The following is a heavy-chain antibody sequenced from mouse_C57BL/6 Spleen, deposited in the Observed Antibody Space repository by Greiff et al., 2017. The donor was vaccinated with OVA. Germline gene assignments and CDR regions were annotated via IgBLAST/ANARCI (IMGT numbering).Heavy chain of an antibody. CDR2: ISSGGSYT. CDR3: ARHRYDYDGSY. Sequence: EVKVVESGGDLVKPGGSLKLSCAASGFTFSSYGMSWVRQTPDKRLEWVATISSGGSYTYYPDSVKGRFTISRDNAKNTRYLQMSSLKSEDTAMYYCARHRYDYDGSYWGQGTLVTVSA. V-gene: IGHV5-6*01. CDR1: GFTFSSYG. J-gene: IGHJ3*01. D-gene: IGHD2-4*01.